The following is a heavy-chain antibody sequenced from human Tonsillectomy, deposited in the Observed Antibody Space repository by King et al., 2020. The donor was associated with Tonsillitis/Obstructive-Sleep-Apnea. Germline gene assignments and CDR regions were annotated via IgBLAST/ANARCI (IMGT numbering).Heavy chain of an antibody. D-gene: IGHD4-11*01. J-gene: IGHJ6*03. Sequence: VQLVESGGGLVQPGGSLRLSCAASGFTFSSYEMNWVRQAPGKGLEWVSYISSSGSTIYYADSVKGRFTISRDNAKNSLYLQMNSLRAEDTAVYYCARDQPTVTTEYYYYYYMDVWGKGTTVTVSS. CDR3: ARDQPTVTTEYYYYYYMDV. V-gene: IGHV3-48*03. CDR2: ISSSGSTI. CDR1: GFTFSSYE.